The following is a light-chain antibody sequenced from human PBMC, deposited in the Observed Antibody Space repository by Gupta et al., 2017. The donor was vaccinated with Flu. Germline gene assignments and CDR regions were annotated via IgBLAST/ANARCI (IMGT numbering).Light chain of an antibody. CDR3: QSWDSSTVV. CDR2: QDS. Sequence: YELTQPPSVSVSPGQTASITCSGHKLGEKYACWYQQKPGQSPVMVIYQDSMRPSGIPERFSGSNSGNTATLTISGTQTVDEADYFCQSWDSSTVVFGGGIKLTVL. V-gene: IGLV3-1*01. J-gene: IGLJ3*02. CDR1: KLGEKY.